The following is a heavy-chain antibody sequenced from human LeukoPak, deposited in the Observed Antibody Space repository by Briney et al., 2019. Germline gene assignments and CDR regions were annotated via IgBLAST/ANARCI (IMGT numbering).Heavy chain of an antibody. Sequence: PSETLSLTCAVYGGSFSGYYWSWIRQPPGKGLEWIGEINHSGSTNYNPSLKSRVTISVDTSKNQFSLKLSSVTAADTAVYYCARGADSHGGVLVYWGQGTLVTVSS. D-gene: IGHD2-8*01. J-gene: IGHJ4*02. CDR2: INHSGST. CDR3: ARGADSHGGVLVY. CDR1: GGSFSGYY. V-gene: IGHV4-34*01.